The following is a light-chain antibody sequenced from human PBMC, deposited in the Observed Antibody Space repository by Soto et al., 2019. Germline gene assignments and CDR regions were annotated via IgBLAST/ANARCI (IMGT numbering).Light chain of an antibody. CDR3: QQYFTSLWT. Sequence: DIVMTLSPDSLAVSLGERATFNCKSSQSILDRSKNKYYLAWYQQKSGQPPKLLIYWASLRESGVPDRFTGSGSGTDFPLTISSLQAEDVAVYYCQQYFTSLWTFGQGTKVEI. CDR1: QSILDRSKNKYY. V-gene: IGKV4-1*01. J-gene: IGKJ1*01. CDR2: WAS.